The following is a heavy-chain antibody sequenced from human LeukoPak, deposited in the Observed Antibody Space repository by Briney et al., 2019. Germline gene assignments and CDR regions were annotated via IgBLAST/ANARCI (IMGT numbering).Heavy chain of an antibody. V-gene: IGHV3-21*01. CDR1: GFTFSSYS. Sequence: PGGSLRLSCAASGFTFSSYSMNWVRQAPGKGLEWVSSISSSSYIYYADSVKGRFTISRDDAKNSLYLQMNSLRAEGTAVYYCARDRVGVGATKIFDYWGQGTLVTVSS. CDR2: ISSSSYI. J-gene: IGHJ4*02. CDR3: ARDRVGVGATKIFDY. D-gene: IGHD1-26*01.